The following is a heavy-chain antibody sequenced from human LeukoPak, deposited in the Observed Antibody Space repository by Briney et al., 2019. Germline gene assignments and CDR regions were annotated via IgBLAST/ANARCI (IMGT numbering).Heavy chain of an antibody. Sequence: PGGSLRLSCAASGFTLSTSWMSWVRQAPGKGLGWVAYIKQDGSEKYYVDSVKGRFTISRDNAQSSLYLQMNSLRAEDTAVYYCARGGWSPDYWGQGTLVTVAS. J-gene: IGHJ4*02. CDR1: GFTLSTSW. CDR2: IKQDGSEK. D-gene: IGHD6-19*01. V-gene: IGHV3-7*01. CDR3: ARGGWSPDY.